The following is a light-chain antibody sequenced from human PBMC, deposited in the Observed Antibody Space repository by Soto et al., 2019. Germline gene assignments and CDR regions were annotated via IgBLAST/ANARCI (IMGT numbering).Light chain of an antibody. J-gene: IGLJ1*01. CDR1: GGSIASGY. CDR2: EDN. CDR3: QSYHSSYPYV. Sequence: NFMLTQPHSVSESPGKTVTISCTRSGGSIASGYVQWYRQRPGSAPTTVIYEDNQRPSAVPDRFSGSIDSSSNSASLTISGLQTEDEADYYCQSYHSSYPYVFGTGTKLTVL. V-gene: IGLV6-57*03.